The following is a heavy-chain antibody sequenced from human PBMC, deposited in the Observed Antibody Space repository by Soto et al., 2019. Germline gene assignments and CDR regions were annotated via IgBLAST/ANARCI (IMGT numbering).Heavy chain of an antibody. V-gene: IGHV1-69*01. CDR2: IRTIFGTA. J-gene: IGHJ5*02. D-gene: IGHD6-13*01. Sequence: SVKVSCKASGATFSRYAISWVRQAPGQXPDWMGGIRTIFGTAKYAQKLKGRVXXTADESTXXAYMQLSRLRSEETAVYYCARDRYSSSFKWFDPWGQGTLVTVSS. CDR1: GATFSRYA. CDR3: ARDRYSSSFKWFDP.